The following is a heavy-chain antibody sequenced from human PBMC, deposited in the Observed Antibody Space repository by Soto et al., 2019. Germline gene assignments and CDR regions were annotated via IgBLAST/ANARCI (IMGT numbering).Heavy chain of an antibody. D-gene: IGHD2-21*02. CDR2: LGTTSTYI. J-gene: IGHJ6*02. CDR3: ARVMCGDCSSYYYYSMDV. Sequence: GGSLRLSCTASGFTFGIYTLNWVRQSPGKGLEWVASLGTTSTYIYYADSVRGRFTISRDNAKNSLYLQMNTLRAEDTAVYYCARVMCGDCSSYYYYSMDVWGQGTTVTV. V-gene: IGHV3-21*01. CDR1: GFTFGIYT.